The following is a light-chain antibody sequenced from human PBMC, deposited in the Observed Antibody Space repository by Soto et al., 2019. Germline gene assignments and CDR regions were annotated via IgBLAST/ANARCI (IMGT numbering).Light chain of an antibody. V-gene: IGKV3-15*01. CDR1: QNISSN. CDR2: GAS. Sequence: EIVMTQSPATLSVSPGKRATLSCRASQNISSNLAWFHQKPGQAPRLLIYGASTRATGIPARFSGGGSGTEFTLTIDSLQSEDFAVYYCHQYNNWPLTFGGGTKVEIK. CDR3: HQYNNWPLT. J-gene: IGKJ4*01.